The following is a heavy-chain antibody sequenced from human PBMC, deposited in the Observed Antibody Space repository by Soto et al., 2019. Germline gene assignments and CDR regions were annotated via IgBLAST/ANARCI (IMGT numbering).Heavy chain of an antibody. J-gene: IGHJ4*02. D-gene: IGHD6-19*01. CDR2: ISYDGSNK. Sequence: PGGSLRLSCAASGFTFSSYGMHWVRQAPGKGLEWVAVISYDGSNKYYADSVKGRFTISRDNSKNTLYLQMNSLRAEDTAVYYCAKSSEQWLHFDYWGQGTLVTVSS. CDR3: AKSSEQWLHFDY. V-gene: IGHV3-30*18. CDR1: GFTFSSYG.